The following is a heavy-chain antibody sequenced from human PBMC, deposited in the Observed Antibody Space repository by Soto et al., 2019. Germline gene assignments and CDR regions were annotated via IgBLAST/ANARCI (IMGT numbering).Heavy chain of an antibody. CDR1: GFIFNDYG. Sequence: QVKLVESGGGVVQPGRSLRLSCEASGFIFNDYGMHWVRQAPGKGLDWVAVISFDGNNKYYAQSVKGRFTISRDNSKNTLSLHMDSLRREDTAVYHCVKGDLDTAVVNSPDAFDFWGQGTMVTVSS. CDR3: VKGDLDTAVVNSPDAFDF. CDR2: ISFDGNNK. V-gene: IGHV3-30*18. D-gene: IGHD5-18*01. J-gene: IGHJ3*01.